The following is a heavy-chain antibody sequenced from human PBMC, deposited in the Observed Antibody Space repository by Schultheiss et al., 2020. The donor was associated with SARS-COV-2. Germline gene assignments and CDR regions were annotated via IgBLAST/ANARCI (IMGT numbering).Heavy chain of an antibody. D-gene: IGHD2-15*01. J-gene: IGHJ4*02. V-gene: IGHV3-30*18. CDR2: ISYDGSNK. CDR1: GFTFSSYD. CDR3: AKDGPRGVVAATPYFDY. Sequence: GGSLRLSCAASGFTFSSYDMHWVRQAPGKGLEWVAVISYDGSNKYYADSVKGRFTISRDNSKNTLYLQMNSLRAEDTAVYYCAKDGPRGVVAATPYFDYWGQGTLVTVSS.